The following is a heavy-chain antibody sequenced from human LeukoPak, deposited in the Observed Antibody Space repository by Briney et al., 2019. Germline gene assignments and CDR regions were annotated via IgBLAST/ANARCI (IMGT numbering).Heavy chain of an antibody. CDR3: TRDKQYYDYVWGSYRSYYFDY. D-gene: IGHD3-16*02. V-gene: IGHV3-49*05. CDR1: GFTFGDYA. J-gene: IGHJ4*02. CDR2: IRSKAYGGTT. Sequence: KPGRSLRLSCTASGFTFGDYAMSWFRQAPGKGLEWVGFIRSKAYGGTTEYAASAKGRFTISRDDSKSIAYLQMNSLKTEDTAVYYCTRDKQYYDYVWGSYRSYYFDYWGQGTLVTVSS.